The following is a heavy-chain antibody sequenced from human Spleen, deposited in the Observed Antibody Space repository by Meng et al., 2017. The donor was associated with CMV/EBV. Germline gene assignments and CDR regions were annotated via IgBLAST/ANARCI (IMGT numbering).Heavy chain of an antibody. CDR2: VNTNTGDT. CDR1: GYTSTGHH. V-gene: IGHV1-2*02. D-gene: IGHD3-22*01. Sequence: ASVKDSCKASGYTSTGHHVNWMRHVAGQGLEWMGWVNTNTGDTRYSQKFQGRVTMVRDTYVTTAFMELSRLRSDDTAVYYCGRDTDYYDNSGYTSFDLWGQGTLVTVSS. J-gene: IGHJ4*02. CDR3: GRDTDYYDNSGYTSFDL.